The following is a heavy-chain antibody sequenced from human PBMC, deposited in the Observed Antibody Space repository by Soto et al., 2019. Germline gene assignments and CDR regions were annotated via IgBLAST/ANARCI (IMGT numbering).Heavy chain of an antibody. V-gene: IGHV4-34*01. CDR3: ARGKRGYSGSAYGRYFDY. CDR1: GGSFSGYY. J-gene: IGHJ4*02. CDR2: INHSGST. Sequence: SETLSLTCAVYGGSFSGYYWSWIRQPPGKGLEWIGEINHSGSTNYNPSLKSRVTISVDTSKNQFSLKLSPVTAADTAVYYCARGKRGYSGSAYGRYFDYWGQGTLVPVSS. D-gene: IGHD5-12*01.